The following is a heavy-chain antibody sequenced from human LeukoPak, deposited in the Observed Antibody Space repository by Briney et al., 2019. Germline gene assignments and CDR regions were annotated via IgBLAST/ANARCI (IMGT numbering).Heavy chain of an antibody. J-gene: IGHJ4*02. CDR1: GFTFSSYS. D-gene: IGHD3-22*01. V-gene: IGHV3-30*03. CDR3: ARVRLLLYYFDY. Sequence: GGSLRLSCAASGFTFSSYSMNWVRQAPGKGLEWVAVISYDGSNKYYADSVKGRFTISRDNSKNTLYLQMNSLRAEDTAVYYCARVRLLLYYFDYWGQGTLVTVSS. CDR2: ISYDGSNK.